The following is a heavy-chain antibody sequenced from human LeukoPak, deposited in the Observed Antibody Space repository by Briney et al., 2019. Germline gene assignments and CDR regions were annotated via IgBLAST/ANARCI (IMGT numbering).Heavy chain of an antibody. CDR3: ARVAPSIVVAGTPYFDY. CDR2: INWNGRST. Sequence: GGSLRLSCEASGFNFDEYVMSWVRQAPGKGLEWVAGINWNGRSTSYADSVKGRFTISRDNSKSTLFLQMNSLRAEDTAIYYCARVAPSIVVAGTPYFDYWGQGTLVTVSS. V-gene: IGHV3-20*04. J-gene: IGHJ4*02. CDR1: GFNFDEYV. D-gene: IGHD6-19*01.